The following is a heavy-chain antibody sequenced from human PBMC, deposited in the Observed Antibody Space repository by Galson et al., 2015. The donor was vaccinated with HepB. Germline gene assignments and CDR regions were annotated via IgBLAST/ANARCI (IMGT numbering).Heavy chain of an antibody. CDR1: GYTFTSYG. Sequence: SVKVSCKASGYTFTSYGISWVRQAPGQGLEWMGWVSAYNGNTNYAQKLQGRVTMTTDTSTSTAYMELRSLRSDDTAVYYCARDLTPFQFACVICPSTSNCFDPWGQGTLVTVSS. CDR2: VSAYNGNT. J-gene: IGHJ5*02. CDR3: ARDLTPFQFACVICPSTSNCFDP. V-gene: IGHV1-18*01. D-gene: IGHD2-2*01.